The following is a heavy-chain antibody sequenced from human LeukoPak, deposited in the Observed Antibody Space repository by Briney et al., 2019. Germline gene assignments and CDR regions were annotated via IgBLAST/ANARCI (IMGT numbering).Heavy chain of an antibody. CDR1: GYTFTSYD. CDR2: INPNSGGT. Sequence: ASVKVSCKASGYTFTSYDINWVRQAPGQGLEWMGWINPNSGGTNYAQKFQGRVTMTRDTSISTAYMELSRLRSDDTAVYYCAREVLGPTDDYWGQGTLVTVSS. CDR3: AREVLGPTDDY. J-gene: IGHJ4*02. D-gene: IGHD4/OR15-4a*01. V-gene: IGHV1-2*02.